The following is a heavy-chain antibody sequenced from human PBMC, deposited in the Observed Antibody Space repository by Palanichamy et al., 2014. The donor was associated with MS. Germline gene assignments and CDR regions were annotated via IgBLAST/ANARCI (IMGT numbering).Heavy chain of an antibody. D-gene: IGHD5-24*01. Sequence: GESLRISCKGSGYSFTSYWISWVRQMPGKGLEWMGRIDPTDSYTNYSPSFQGHVTISADKSINTAYLQWSSLKASDTAMYYCARLGDGYNSFDYWGQGTLVTVSS. V-gene: IGHV5-10-1*01. CDR3: ARLGDGYNSFDY. CDR2: IDPTDSYT. J-gene: IGHJ4*02. CDR1: GYSFTSYW.